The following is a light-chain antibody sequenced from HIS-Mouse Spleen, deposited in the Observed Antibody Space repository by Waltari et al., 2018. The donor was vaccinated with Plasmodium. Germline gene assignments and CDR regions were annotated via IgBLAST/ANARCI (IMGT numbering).Light chain of an antibody. CDR1: QGISSY. CDR2: AAS. CDR3: QQYYSYPYT. J-gene: IGKJ2*01. V-gene: IGKV1-8*01. Sequence: AIRMTQSPSSFSASTGDRVTINCRASQGISSYLDWYQQKPGKVPNLLIYAASTLQSGVPSRFSGSGSGTDFTLTISCLQSEDFATYYCQQYYSYPYTFGQGTKLEIK.